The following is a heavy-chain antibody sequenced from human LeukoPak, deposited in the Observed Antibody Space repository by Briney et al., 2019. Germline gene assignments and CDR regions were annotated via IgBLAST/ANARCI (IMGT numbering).Heavy chain of an antibody. CDR2: ISGSGGST. CDR3: AKDRGGSYYAFDY. D-gene: IGHD1-26*01. J-gene: IGHJ4*02. CDR1: GFTFSDHF. V-gene: IGHV3-23*01. Sequence: GGSLRLSCAVSGFTFSDHFLDWVRQAPGKGLEWVSAISGSGGSTYYADSVKGRFTISRDNSKNTLYLQMNSLRAEDTAVYYCAKDRGGSYYAFDYWGQGTLVTVSS.